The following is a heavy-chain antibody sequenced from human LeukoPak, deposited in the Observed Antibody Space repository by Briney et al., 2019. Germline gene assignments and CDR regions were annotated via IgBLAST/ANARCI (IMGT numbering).Heavy chain of an antibody. J-gene: IGHJ3*02. CDR2: IIPIFGTA. Sequence: SVKVSCKASGYTFTSYDINWVRQAPGQGLEWMGRIIPIFGTANYAQKFQGRVTITTDESTSTAYMELSSLRSEDTAVYYCARDEPRDIYYDSSGYYPSGAFDIWGQGTMVTVSS. CDR1: GYTFTSYD. D-gene: IGHD3-22*01. CDR3: ARDEPRDIYYDSSGYYPSGAFDI. V-gene: IGHV1-69*05.